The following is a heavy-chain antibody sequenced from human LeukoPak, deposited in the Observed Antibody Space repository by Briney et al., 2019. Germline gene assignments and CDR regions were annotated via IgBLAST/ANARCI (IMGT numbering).Heavy chain of an antibody. D-gene: IGHD3-10*01. V-gene: IGHV3-53*01. CDR1: GFTVSSNY. CDR3: ARNPTMVRGVPNWFDP. CDR2: IYSGGST. J-gene: IGHJ5*02. Sequence: GGSLRLSCAASGFTVSSNYMSWVRQAPGKGLEWVSVIYSGGSTYYADSVKGRFTISRDNSKNTLYLQMNSLRAEDTAVYYCARNPTMVRGVPNWFDPWGQGTLVTVSS.